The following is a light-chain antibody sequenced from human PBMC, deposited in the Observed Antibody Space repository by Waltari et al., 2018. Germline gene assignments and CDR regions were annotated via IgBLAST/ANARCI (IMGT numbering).Light chain of an antibody. J-gene: IGKJ2*01. CDR1: QSISNN. CDR3: QQYNNWPPEYT. CDR2: DAS. Sequence: EIVMTQSPATLSVSPGERATLSCRASQSISNNLAWYQQKPGQAPRPLIYDASTRGTDIPARFSGSGSGTEFTLTISSLQSEDFAVYYCQQYNNWPPEYTFGQGTKLEIK. V-gene: IGKV3-15*01.